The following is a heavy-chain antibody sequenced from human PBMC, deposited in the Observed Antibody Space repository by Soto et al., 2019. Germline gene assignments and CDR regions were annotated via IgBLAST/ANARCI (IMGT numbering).Heavy chain of an antibody. D-gene: IGHD4-17*01. Sequence: QVQVVQSEVEVKRPGASVRISCKASGFTLDNHAMTWVRQAPGQGLEWMGWIGAIVYNGATNYARKLQGRVTMARDTPPNTVYMDLSSLRSDDTAVYYCARGTTGAGGWYFDFWGRGTLFVVSS. CDR1: GFTLDNHA. J-gene: IGHJ2*01. V-gene: IGHV1-18*01. CDR2: IGAIVYNGAT. CDR3: ARGTTGAGGWYFDF.